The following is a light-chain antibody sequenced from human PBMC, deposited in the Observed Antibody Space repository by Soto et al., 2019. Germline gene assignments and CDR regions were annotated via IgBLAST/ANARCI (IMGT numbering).Light chain of an antibody. Sequence: EIVLTQSPGTLSLSPGERATLSCRASQSVRSNYLAWYQQKPGQAPRLLIYDASSRATGIPDTFTGSGSGTDFTLTISRLEPEDFAIYYCQQYGSSPVTFGLGTKLEIK. J-gene: IGKJ2*01. V-gene: IGKV3-20*01. CDR2: DAS. CDR3: QQYGSSPVT. CDR1: QSVRSNY.